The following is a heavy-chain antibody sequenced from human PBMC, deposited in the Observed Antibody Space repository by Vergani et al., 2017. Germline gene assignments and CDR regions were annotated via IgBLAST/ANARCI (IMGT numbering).Heavy chain of an antibody. D-gene: IGHD1-26*01. Sequence: QVQLVQSGAEVKKPGASVKVSCKASGYTFTSYDINWVRQATGQGLEWMGWMNPNSGNTNYAQKLQGRVTMTTDTSTSTAYMELRSLRSDDTAVYYCARGGKGGFSFDYWCQGTLVTVSS. J-gene: IGHJ4*02. CDR2: MNPNSGNT. CDR3: ARGGKGGFSFDY. CDR1: GYTFTSYD. V-gene: IGHV1-8*01.